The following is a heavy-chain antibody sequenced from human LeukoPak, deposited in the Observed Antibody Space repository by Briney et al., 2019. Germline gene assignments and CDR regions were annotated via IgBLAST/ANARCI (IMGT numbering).Heavy chain of an antibody. CDR2: ISSNGSTI. D-gene: IGHD3-22*01. V-gene: IGHV3-48*03. CDR3: ARVTGAGGYDSSGYRGVWFDP. CDR1: GFTFSSYE. J-gene: IGHJ5*02. Sequence: GGSLRLSCAASGFTFSSYEMNWVRQAPGKGLEWVSYISSNGSTIYYADSVKGRFTISRDNAKNSLYLQMNSLRAEDTAVYYCARVTGAGGYDSSGYRGVWFDPWGQGTLVTVSS.